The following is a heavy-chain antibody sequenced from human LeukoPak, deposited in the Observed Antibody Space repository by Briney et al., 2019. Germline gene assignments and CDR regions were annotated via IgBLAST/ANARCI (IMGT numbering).Heavy chain of an antibody. Sequence: SLRLSCAASGFTFDDYAMHWVRQAPGKGLEWVSGISWNSGTIGYADSVKGRFTISRDNAKNSLYLQMNSLRDEDTALYYCAKDMRAARTFFDYWGQGTLVTVSS. J-gene: IGHJ4*02. CDR3: AKDMRAARTFFDY. V-gene: IGHV3-9*01. CDR1: GFTFDDYA. D-gene: IGHD6-6*01. CDR2: ISWNSGTI.